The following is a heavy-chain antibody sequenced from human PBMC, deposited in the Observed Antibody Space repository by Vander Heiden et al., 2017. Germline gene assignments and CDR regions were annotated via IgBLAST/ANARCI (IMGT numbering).Heavy chain of an antibody. CDR1: GYTFTVYY. V-gene: IGHV1-2*02. J-gene: IGHJ4*01. D-gene: IGHD3-16*02. CDR3: ARGGAMIPFGGVIVAGDY. CDR2: INANSGGR. Sequence: GAEVKKPGASVNVSCKAPGYTFTVYYMHWVRQAPGQGLEWMGWINANSGGRNYAQKFQGRLTITRDRSISTAYMELRRLGSADAAVYYCARGGAMIPFGGVIVAGDYWGQGTLVPVSS.